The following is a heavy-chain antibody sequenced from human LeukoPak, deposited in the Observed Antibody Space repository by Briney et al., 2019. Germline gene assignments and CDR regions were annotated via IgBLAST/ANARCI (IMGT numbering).Heavy chain of an antibody. CDR2: IYHSGST. Sequence: SETLSLTCTVSGYSISSGYYWGWIRQPPGKGLEWIGSIYHSGSTYYNPSLKSRVTISVDTSKNQFSLKLSSVTAADTAVYYCARDGCSSTSCYHLGYNWFDPWGQGTLVTVSS. D-gene: IGHD2-2*01. CDR3: ARDGCSSTSCYHLGYNWFDP. CDR1: GYSISSGYY. V-gene: IGHV4-38-2*02. J-gene: IGHJ5*02.